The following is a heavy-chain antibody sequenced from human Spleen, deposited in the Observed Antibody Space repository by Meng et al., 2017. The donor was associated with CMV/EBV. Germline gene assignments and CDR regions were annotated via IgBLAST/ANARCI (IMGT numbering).Heavy chain of an antibody. J-gene: IGHJ4*02. V-gene: IGHV4-4*02. Sequence: SETLSLTCAVSDGSISSSNWWSWVRQPPGKGLEWIGEIYHSGSTNYNPSLKSRVTISVDKSKNQFSLKLSSVTAADTAVYYCARDRAYYYGSGSYFDYWGQGTLVTVSS. D-gene: IGHD3-10*01. CDR2: IYHSGST. CDR1: DGSISSSNW. CDR3: ARDRAYYYGSGSYFDY.